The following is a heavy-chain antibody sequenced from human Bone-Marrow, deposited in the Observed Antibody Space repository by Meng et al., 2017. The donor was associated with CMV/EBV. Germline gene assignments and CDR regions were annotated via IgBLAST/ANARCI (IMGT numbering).Heavy chain of an antibody. CDR1: GFTFSSYA. D-gene: IGHD4-17*01. J-gene: IGHJ6*02. CDR2: ISGSGGST. V-gene: IGHV3-23*01. CDR3: ARFTVTTFLGIYYYYGMDV. Sequence: GESLKISCAASGFTFSSYAMSWVRQAPGKGLEWVSAISGSGGSTYYADSVKGRFTISRDNSKSTLYLQMNSLRAEDTAVYYCARFTVTTFLGIYYYYGMDVWGQGTTVTVSS.